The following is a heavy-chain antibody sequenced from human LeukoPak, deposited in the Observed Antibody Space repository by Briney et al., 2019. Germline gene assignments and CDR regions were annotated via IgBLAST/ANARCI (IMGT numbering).Heavy chain of an antibody. J-gene: IGHJ6*02. CDR1: GFTFNNYA. CDR3: AKAPAAATKHYYGMDV. V-gene: IGHV3-23*01. Sequence: PGGSLRLSCVASGFTFNNYAMNWVRQAPGKGLEWVSAISGSGGATYYADSVKGRFTISRDNSKNTLFLHMNSLRVEDTAVYYCAKAPAAATKHYYGMDVWGQGTTVTVSS. D-gene: IGHD6-13*01. CDR2: ISGSGGAT.